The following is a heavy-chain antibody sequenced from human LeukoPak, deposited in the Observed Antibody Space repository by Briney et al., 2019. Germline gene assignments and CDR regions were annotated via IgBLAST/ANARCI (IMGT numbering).Heavy chain of an antibody. CDR2: ISSSGSTI. CDR1: GFTFSDYY. Sequence: GGSPRLSCAASGFTFSDYYMSWIRQAPGKGLEWVSYISSSGSTIYYADSVKGRFTISRDNAKNSLYLQMNSLRAEDTAIYYCARGLPATLLDYWGQGTLVTVSS. CDR3: ARGLPATLLDY. J-gene: IGHJ4*02. V-gene: IGHV3-11*01. D-gene: IGHD2-2*01.